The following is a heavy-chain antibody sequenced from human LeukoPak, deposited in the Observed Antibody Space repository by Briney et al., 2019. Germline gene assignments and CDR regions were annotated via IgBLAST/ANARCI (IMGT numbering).Heavy chain of an antibody. V-gene: IGHV4-59*01. CDR3: ARDSSGYDTLDY. Sequence: SETLSLTSTVSGGSISSYYWSWIRPPPGKGLEWIGYIYYSGSTYYNPSLKSRVTISVDTSKNQFSLKLSSVAAADTAVYYCARDSSGYDTLDYWGQGTLVTVSS. CDR2: IYYSGST. J-gene: IGHJ4*02. CDR1: GGSISSYY. D-gene: IGHD5-12*01.